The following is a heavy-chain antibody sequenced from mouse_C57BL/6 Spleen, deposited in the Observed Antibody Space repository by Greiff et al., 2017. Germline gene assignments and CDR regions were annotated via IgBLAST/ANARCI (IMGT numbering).Heavy chain of an antibody. Sequence: VQLQESGAELARPGASVKLSCKASGYTFTSYGISWVKQRNGQGLEWIGEIYPRSGNTYYNEKFKGKATLTADKSSSTAYMELRSLTSEDSAVYFGARSRDYGNYEDWFADWGQGTLVTVSA. CDR1: GYTFTSYG. V-gene: IGHV1-81*01. D-gene: IGHD2-1*01. J-gene: IGHJ3*01. CDR3: ARSRDYGNYEDWFAD. CDR2: IYPRSGNT.